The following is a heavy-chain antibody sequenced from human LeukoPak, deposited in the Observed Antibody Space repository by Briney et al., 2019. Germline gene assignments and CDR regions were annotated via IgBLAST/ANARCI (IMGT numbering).Heavy chain of an antibody. V-gene: IGHV3-74*01. J-gene: IGHJ4*02. CDR1: GFTFSSYG. CDR2: INSNGTTT. D-gene: IGHD1-26*01. Sequence: AGGSLRLSCAASGFTFSSYGMHWVRQAPGKGLVWVSRINSNGTTTCYADSVKGRFTISRDNAENTLYLQMNSLRAEDTALYCCARYSESYHAIDYWGQGTLVTVSS. CDR3: ARYSESYHAIDY.